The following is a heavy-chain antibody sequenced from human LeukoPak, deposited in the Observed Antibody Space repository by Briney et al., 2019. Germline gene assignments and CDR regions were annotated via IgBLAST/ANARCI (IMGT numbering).Heavy chain of an antibody. Sequence: SETLSLTCTVSGGSISSSSYYWGWIRRPPGKGLEWMGSIYYSGSTYYNPSLKSRVTISVDTSKNQFSLKLSSVTAADTAVYYCARQVVCGGDCYEFDYWGQGTLVTVSS. CDR3: ARQVVCGGDCYEFDY. J-gene: IGHJ4*02. V-gene: IGHV4-39*01. CDR1: GGSISSSSYY. CDR2: IYYSGST. D-gene: IGHD2-21*02.